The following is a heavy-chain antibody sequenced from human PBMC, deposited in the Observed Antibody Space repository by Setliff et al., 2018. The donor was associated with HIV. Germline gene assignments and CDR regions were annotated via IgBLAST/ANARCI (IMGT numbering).Heavy chain of an antibody. CDR2: ISRDDRYI. J-gene: IGHJ4*02. CDR1: GFSFNNYN. CDR3: ARDPASREYYAQFDH. Sequence: GGSLRLSCAASGFSFNNYNMNWVRQAPGKGLEWVSSISRDDRYIYYADSVKGRFTISRDNAKNSLYLQMNSLRAEDTAVYYCARDPASREYYAQFDHWGQGTLVTVSS. V-gene: IGHV3-21*01. D-gene: IGHD3-3*01.